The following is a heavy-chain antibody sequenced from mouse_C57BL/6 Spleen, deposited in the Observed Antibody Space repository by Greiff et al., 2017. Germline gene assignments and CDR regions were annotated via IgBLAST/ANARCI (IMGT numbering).Heavy chain of an antibody. CDR2: IYPSASET. V-gene: IGHV1-61*01. Sequence: VQLQQPWAELVRPGSSVTLSCKASGYTFTSYWMDWVKQTPGQGLEWIGNIYPSASETHSNQKFKDKATLTVDKSSSTAYMQLSSLTSEDSAVYYCAREIYCPCDYWGQGTTLTVSS. CDR3: AREIYCPCDY. D-gene: IGHD2-1*01. CDR1: GYTFTSYW. J-gene: IGHJ2*01.